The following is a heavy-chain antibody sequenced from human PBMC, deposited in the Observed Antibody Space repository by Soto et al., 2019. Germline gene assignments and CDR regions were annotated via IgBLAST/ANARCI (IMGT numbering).Heavy chain of an antibody. CDR1: GFTFSSYG. J-gene: IGHJ1*01. Sequence: QVQLVESGGGVVQPGRSLRLSCAASGFTFSSYGMHWIRQAQGKGLEWVAVISYDGSNKYYADSVKGRFTISRDNSKNTVYLQMNSLRAEDTAVYYCAKDAHLTSSSWSAEYFQHWGQGTLVTVSS. CDR2: ISYDGSNK. V-gene: IGHV3-30*18. CDR3: AKDAHLTSSSWSAEYFQH. D-gene: IGHD6-13*01.